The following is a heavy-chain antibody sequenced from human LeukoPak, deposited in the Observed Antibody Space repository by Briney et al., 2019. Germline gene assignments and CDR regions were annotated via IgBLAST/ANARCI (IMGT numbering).Heavy chain of an antibody. CDR1: GGTFSSYA. J-gene: IGHJ5*02. CDR3: ARDQLDTAMVTSRGSNNWFDP. CDR2: IIPIFGIA. V-gene: IGHV1-69*04. Sequence: SVKVSCKASGGTFSSYAISWVRQAPGQALEWMGRIIPIFGIANYAQKFQGRVTITADKSTSTAYMELSSLRSEDTAVYYCARDQLDTAMVTSRGSNNWFDPWGQGTLVTVSS. D-gene: IGHD5-18*01.